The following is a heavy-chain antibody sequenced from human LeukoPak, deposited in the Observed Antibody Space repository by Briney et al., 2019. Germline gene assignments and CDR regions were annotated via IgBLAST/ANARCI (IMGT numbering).Heavy chain of an antibody. CDR1: GFTVSSNY. CDR3: ARGARPDWFDP. CDR2: IYSGGST. J-gene: IGHJ5*02. V-gene: IGHV3-53*01. Sequence: GGSLRLSCAASGFTVSSNYMSWVRQAPGKGLEWVSVIYSGGSTYYADSVKGRFTISRDNSKNTLYLQTNSLRAEDTAVYYCARGARPDWFDPWGQGTLVTVSS.